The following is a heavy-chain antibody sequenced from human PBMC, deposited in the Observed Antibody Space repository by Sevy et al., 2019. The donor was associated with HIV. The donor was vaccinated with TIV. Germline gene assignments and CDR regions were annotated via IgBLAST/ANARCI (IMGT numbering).Heavy chain of an antibody. CDR3: AKDQGGYNYAPGY. Sequence: GGSLRLSCAASGFTFSNYAMHWVRQSPGKGLEWVAVISYDGNIQYYADSVKGRFTVSRDNSKNTLYLQMNSLRAEDSAVYYCAKDQGGYNYAPGYWGQGTLVTVSS. CDR1: GFTFSNYA. CDR2: ISYDGNIQ. V-gene: IGHV3-30*18. J-gene: IGHJ4*02. D-gene: IGHD5-18*01.